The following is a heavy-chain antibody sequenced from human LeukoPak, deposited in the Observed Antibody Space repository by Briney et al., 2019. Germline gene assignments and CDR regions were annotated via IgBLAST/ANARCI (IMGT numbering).Heavy chain of an antibody. CDR3: TRVGYIDEGIDY. V-gene: IGHV3-7*04. CDR2: IKQDGSKK. CDR1: GFPFSSYW. J-gene: IGHJ4*02. Sequence: PGGSLRLSCVASGFPFSSYWMTWVRQAPGKGLEWVANIKQDGSKKSYVDSVKGRFTISGDNAKNSLYLQMNSLRAEDTAIYYRTRVGYIDEGIDYWGQGTLVTVSS. D-gene: IGHD5-24*01.